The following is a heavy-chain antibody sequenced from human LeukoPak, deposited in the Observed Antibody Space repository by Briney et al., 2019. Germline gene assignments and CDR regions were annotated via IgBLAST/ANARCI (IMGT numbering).Heavy chain of an antibody. CDR2: ISDSGNT. CDR1: GFRFGGST. Sequence: GGSLRLSCAASGFRFGGSTISWVRQAPGKGLQWVSSISDSGNTYYAESLKGRITVSRDNAKNSLFLPMNSLRADDTAVYYCARDASIGLDVWGHGTTVTVSS. CDR3: ARDASIGLDV. D-gene: IGHD3-9*01. J-gene: IGHJ6*02. V-gene: IGHV3-21*01.